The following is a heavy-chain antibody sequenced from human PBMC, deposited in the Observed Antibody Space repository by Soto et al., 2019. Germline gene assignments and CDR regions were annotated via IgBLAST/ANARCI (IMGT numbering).Heavy chain of an antibody. V-gene: IGHV1-2*04. CDR2: INPNSGGT. J-gene: IGHJ4*02. D-gene: IGHD3-16*02. CDR1: GYTFTVYY. Sequence: ASVKVSCKASGYTFTVYYMHWVRQAPGQGLEWMGWINPNSGGTNYAQKSQGWVTMTRDASISTAYMELSRLRSDDTAVYYCARESYYDYIWGSYRPFDYWGQGTLVTVSS. CDR3: ARESYYDYIWGSYRPFDY.